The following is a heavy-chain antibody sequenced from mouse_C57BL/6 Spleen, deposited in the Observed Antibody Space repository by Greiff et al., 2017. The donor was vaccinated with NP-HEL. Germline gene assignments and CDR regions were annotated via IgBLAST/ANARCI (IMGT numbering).Heavy chain of an antibody. CDR2: IDPSDSYT. CDR3: ARGGYYVFDY. V-gene: IGHV1-69*01. J-gene: IGHJ2*01. CDR1: GYTFTSYW. D-gene: IGHD2-3*01. Sequence: VQLQQSGAELVMPGASVKLSCKASGYTFTSYWMHWVKQRPGQGLEWIGEIDPSDSYTNYNQKFKGKSTLTVDKSSSTAYMQLSSLTSEDSAVYYCARGGYYVFDYWGQGTTLTVSS.